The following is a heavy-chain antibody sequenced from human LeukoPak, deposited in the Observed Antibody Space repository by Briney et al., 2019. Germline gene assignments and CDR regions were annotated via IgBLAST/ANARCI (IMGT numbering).Heavy chain of an antibody. J-gene: IGHJ4*02. CDR2: INHSGST. D-gene: IGHD3-10*01. Sequence: PSETLSLTCAVYGGSFSGYYWSWIRQPPGKGLEWIGEINHSGSTNYNPSLKSRVTISVDTSKNQFSLKLSSVTAADTAVYYCASFMVRGVIVFDYWGQGTLVTVSS. V-gene: IGHV4-34*01. CDR3: ASFMVRGVIVFDY. CDR1: GGSFSGYY.